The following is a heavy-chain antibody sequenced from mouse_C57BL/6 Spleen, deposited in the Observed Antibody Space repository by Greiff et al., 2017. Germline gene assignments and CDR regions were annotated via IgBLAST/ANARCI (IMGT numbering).Heavy chain of an antibody. CDR2: INPSSGYT. CDR1: GYTFTSYW. D-gene: IGHD1-1*01. J-gene: IGHJ3*01. V-gene: IGHV1-7*01. Sequence: VQLQQSGAELAKPGASVKLSCKASGYTFTSYWMHWVKQRPGQGLVWIGYINPSSGYTKYNQKFKDKATLTADKSSSTAYMQLSSLTYEDSAVYYCAREANDYGSSLWFAYGGQGTLVTVSA. CDR3: AREANDYGSSLWFAY.